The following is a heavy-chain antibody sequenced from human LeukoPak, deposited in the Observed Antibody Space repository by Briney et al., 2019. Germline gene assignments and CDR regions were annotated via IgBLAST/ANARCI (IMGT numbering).Heavy chain of an antibody. Sequence: GGSLRLSCAASGFTFSSYEMNWVRQAPGKGLEWVAFIRYDGSYKYYADSVKGRFTISRDNSKNTLYLQMNSLRAEDTAVYYCANFGAYDSSGYYYWYFDLWGRGTLVTVSS. V-gene: IGHV3-30*02. CDR2: IRYDGSYK. J-gene: IGHJ2*01. CDR3: ANFGAYDSSGYYYWYFDL. CDR1: GFTFSSYE. D-gene: IGHD3-22*01.